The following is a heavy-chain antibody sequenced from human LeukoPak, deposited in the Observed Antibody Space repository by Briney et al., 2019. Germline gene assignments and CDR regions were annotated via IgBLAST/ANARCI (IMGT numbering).Heavy chain of an antibody. CDR3: ARAHLYYYDSSGYYSSSLSSWFDP. CDR1: GGSISNYY. J-gene: IGHJ5*02. V-gene: IGHV4-59*01. CDR2: IYYSGST. Sequence: GSLRLSCTVSGGSISNYYWSWIRQPPGKGLEWIGYIYYSGSTNYNPSLKSRVTISVDTSKNQFSLKLSSMTAADTAVYYCARAHLYYYDSSGYYSSSLSSWFDPWGQGTLVTVSS. D-gene: IGHD3-22*01.